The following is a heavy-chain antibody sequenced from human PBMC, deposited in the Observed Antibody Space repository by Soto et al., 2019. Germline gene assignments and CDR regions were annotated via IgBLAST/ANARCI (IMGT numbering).Heavy chain of an antibody. J-gene: IGHJ4*02. CDR2: IYYSVST. Sequence: SETLSLTCTVSGGSISSYYWSWIRQPPGKGLEWIGYIYYSVSTNYNPSLKSRVTISVDTSKNQFSLKLSSVTAADTAVYYCARHETLHGAYDYWGQGTLVTVSS. CDR1: GGSISSYY. D-gene: IGHD4-17*01. CDR3: ARHETLHGAYDY. V-gene: IGHV4-59*08.